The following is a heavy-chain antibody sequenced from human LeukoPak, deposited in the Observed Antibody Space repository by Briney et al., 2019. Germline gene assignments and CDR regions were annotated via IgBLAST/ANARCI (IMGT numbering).Heavy chain of an antibody. J-gene: IGHJ4*02. CDR2: IYYSGTT. D-gene: IGHD2-15*01. V-gene: IGHV4-39*07. CDR1: GDSISRTNFY. CDR3: ARDCSGASCYDY. Sequence: PSETLSLTCTVSGDSISRTNFYWGWIRQPPGKGLEWIGSIYYSGTTNYNPSLKSRVTISLDTPRNQFSLKLSSVTAADTAVYYCARDCSGASCYDYWGQGTLVTVSS.